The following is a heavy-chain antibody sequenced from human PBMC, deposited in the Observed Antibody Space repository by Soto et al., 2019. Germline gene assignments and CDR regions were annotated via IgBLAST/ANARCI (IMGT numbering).Heavy chain of an antibody. CDR2: ISGSGGST. D-gene: IGHD3-22*01. V-gene: IGHV3-23*01. CDR3: AKDNYYDSSGYYPPHVMDV. Sequence: GGSLRLSCAASGFTFSSYAMGWVRQAPGKGLEWVSAISGSGGSTYYADSVKGRFTISRDNSKNTLYLQMNSLRAEDTAVYYCAKDNYYDSSGYYPPHVMDVWGQGTTVTVSS. CDR1: GFTFSSYA. J-gene: IGHJ6*02.